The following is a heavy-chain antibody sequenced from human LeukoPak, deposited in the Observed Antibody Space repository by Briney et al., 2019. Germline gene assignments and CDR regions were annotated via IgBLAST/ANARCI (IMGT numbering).Heavy chain of an antibody. J-gene: IGHJ4*02. D-gene: IGHD1-26*01. V-gene: IGHV4-39*01. CDR3: ARTYSGRYYSIHY. CDR2: IFYSGNT. Sequence: SETLSLTCTVSGGSISSSSYYWGWIRQPPGKGLEWIGSIFYSGNTFYNPSLKSRVTISVDTSKNQFSLKLTSVTAADTAVYYCARTYSGRYYSIHYWGQGTLVTVSS. CDR1: GGSISSSSYY.